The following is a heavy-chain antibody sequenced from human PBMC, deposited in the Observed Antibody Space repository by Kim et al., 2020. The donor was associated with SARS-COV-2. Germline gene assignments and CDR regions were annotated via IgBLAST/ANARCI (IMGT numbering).Heavy chain of an antibody. Sequence: SVKVRFTISRDNAKNTLYLQMNSLRAEDTAVYYCARAGIAARPSGYYFDYWGQGTLVTVSS. D-gene: IGHD6-6*01. J-gene: IGHJ4*02. V-gene: IGHV3-30*01. CDR3: ARAGIAARPSGYYFDY.